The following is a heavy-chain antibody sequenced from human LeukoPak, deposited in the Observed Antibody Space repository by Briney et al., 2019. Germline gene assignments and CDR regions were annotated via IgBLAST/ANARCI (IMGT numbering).Heavy chain of an antibody. CDR1: GFTFSSYG. D-gene: IGHD1-26*01. CDR3: AKGGSYFAVYFDY. V-gene: IGHV3-21*01. Sequence: GGSLRLSCAASGFTFSSYGMNWVRQAPGKGLEWVSSISSLSYVYYADSVKGRFTISRDNAKNSLYLQMNSLRAEDTAVYYCAKGGSYFAVYFDYWGQGTLVTVSS. J-gene: IGHJ4*02. CDR2: ISSLSYV.